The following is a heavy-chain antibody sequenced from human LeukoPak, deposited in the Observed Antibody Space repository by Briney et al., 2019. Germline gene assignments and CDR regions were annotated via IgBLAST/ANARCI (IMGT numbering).Heavy chain of an antibody. CDR3: ASCGYSYGLYYFDY. V-gene: IGHV1-69*01. J-gene: IGHJ4*02. D-gene: IGHD5-18*01. CDR2: IIPIFGTA. Sequence: GSSVKVSCTASGGTFSSYAISWVRQAPGQGLEWMGGIIPIFGTANYAQKFQGRVTITADESTSTAYMELSSLRSEDTAVYYCASCGYSYGLYYFDYWGQGTLVTVSS. CDR1: GGTFSSYA.